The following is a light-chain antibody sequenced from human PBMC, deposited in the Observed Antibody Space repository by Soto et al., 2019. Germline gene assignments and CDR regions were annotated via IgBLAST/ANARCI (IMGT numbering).Light chain of an antibody. Sequence: IQMTQSPSSLSASVGDTVTITCRASQYISNYVAWFQQKPGQAPKSLIYAASKLHSGVPSKFTGSGSGTDFTLTISSLQPDDSATYYCQQYNNFPLTFGGGTKVDI. CDR1: QYISNY. V-gene: IGKV1-16*02. CDR3: QQYNNFPLT. CDR2: AAS. J-gene: IGKJ4*01.